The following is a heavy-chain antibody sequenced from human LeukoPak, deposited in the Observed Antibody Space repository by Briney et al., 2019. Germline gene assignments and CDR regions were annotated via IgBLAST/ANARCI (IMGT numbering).Heavy chain of an antibody. CDR1: GGSISRYY. J-gene: IGHJ6*03. CDR2: IYYSGST. V-gene: IGHV4-59*01. Sequence: PSETLSLTCTVSGGSISRYYWSWIRQPPGKGLEWIGYIYYSGSTSYNPSLKSRVTMSVDTSKNQFSLKLSSVTAADTAVYYCARSVEGYCRGGSCYYYSYYMDVWGKGTTVTVSS. CDR3: ARSVEGYCRGGSCYYYSYYMDV. D-gene: IGHD2-15*01.